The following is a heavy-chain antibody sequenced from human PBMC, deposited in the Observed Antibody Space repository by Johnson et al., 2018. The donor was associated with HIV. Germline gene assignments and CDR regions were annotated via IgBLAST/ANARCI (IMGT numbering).Heavy chain of an antibody. J-gene: IGHJ3*02. V-gene: IGHV3-7*01. CDR1: EFSFSSYW. CDR3: ARIPGRRDVFDI. CDR2: INQDGSEK. D-gene: IGHD7-27*01. Sequence: VLLVESGGGLVQSGGSLRLACVASEFSFSSYWMSWVRQTPGKGLEWVANINQDGSEKYFVDSVKGRFTISRDNAKNSLYLQMNSLRVEDTAVYYCARIPGRRDVFDIWGQGTMVTVSS.